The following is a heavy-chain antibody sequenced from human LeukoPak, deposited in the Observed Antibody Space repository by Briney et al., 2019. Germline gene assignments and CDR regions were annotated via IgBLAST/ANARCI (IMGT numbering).Heavy chain of an antibody. CDR3: AKGPNCSGGSCYVFDY. CDR1: GFTFDDYA. CDR2: ISWNSGSI. Sequence: GGSLRLPCAASGFTFDDYAMHWVRQAPGKGLEWVSGISWNSGSIGYADSVKGRFTISRDNAKNSLYLQMNSLRAEDTALYYCAKGPNCSGGSCYVFDYWGQGTLVTVSS. D-gene: IGHD2-15*01. J-gene: IGHJ4*02. V-gene: IGHV3-9*01.